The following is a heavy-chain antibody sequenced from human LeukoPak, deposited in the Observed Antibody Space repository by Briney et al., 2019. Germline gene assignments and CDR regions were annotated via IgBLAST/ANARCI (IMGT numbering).Heavy chain of an antibody. CDR1: GITFSSYA. Sequence: GGSLRLSCAASGITFSSYAMSWVRQAPGKGLEWVSTIVGRGGITYYADSVKGRFTISRDNSKNTLNLQMNSLRAEDTAVYYCATSKYSGSYWGQGTLVTVSS. V-gene: IGHV3-23*01. CDR2: IVGRGGIT. CDR3: ATSKYSGSY. J-gene: IGHJ4*02. D-gene: IGHD1-26*01.